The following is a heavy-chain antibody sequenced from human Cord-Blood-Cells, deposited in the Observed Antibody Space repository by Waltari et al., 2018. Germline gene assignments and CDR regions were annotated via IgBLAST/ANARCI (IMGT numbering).Heavy chain of an antibody. Sequence: QVQLQQWGAGLLQPSETLSLTCAVYGGSFSGSSLCWIRQPPGKGLEWIGEINHSGSTNYNPSLKSRVTISVDTSKNQFSLKLSSVTAADTAVYYCARGQLWAAPDYWGQGTLVTVSS. D-gene: IGHD5-18*01. CDR1: GGSFSGSS. CDR3: ARGQLWAAPDY. CDR2: INHSGST. J-gene: IGHJ4*02. V-gene: IGHV4-34*01.